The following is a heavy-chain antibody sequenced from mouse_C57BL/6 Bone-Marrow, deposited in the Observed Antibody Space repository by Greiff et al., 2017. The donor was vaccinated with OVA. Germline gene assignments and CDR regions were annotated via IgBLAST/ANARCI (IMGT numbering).Heavy chain of an antibody. CDR1: GYAFTNYL. CDR2: INPGSGGT. Sequence: QVQLKQSGAELVRPGTSVKVSCKASGYAFTNYLIEWVKQRPGQGLEWIGVINPGSGGTNYNEKFKGKATLTADKSSSTAYMQLSSLTSEDSAVYYCARWGGRYFDYWGQGTTLTVSS. D-gene: IGHD1-1*02. V-gene: IGHV1-54*01. J-gene: IGHJ2*01. CDR3: ARWGGRYFDY.